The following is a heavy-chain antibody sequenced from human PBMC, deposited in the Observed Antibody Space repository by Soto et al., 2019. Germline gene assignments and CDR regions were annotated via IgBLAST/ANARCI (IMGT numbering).Heavy chain of an antibody. CDR3: ARGGKLRRIDY. Sequence: VQLVQSGVEVKKPGASVKVSCKASGYTFTNYAVAWVRQAPGQGLEWMGWLSAFNGNTNYAQKLQGRVTMTTDTSTSTAYMELRSLTSDDTAVYYCARGGKLRRIDYWGQGTLVIVSS. V-gene: IGHV1-18*01. CDR1: GYTFTNYA. D-gene: IGHD3-16*01. CDR2: LSAFNGNT. J-gene: IGHJ4*02.